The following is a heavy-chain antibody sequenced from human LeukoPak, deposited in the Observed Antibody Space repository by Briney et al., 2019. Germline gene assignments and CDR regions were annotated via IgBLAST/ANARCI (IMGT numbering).Heavy chain of an antibody. CDR3: ASERLWELLTRGYFDY. CDR1: GYTFTSNY. V-gene: IGHV1-46*01. Sequence: ASVKVSCKASGYTFTSNYIHWVRQAPGQGLEWMGMIYPRDGSTSYAQKFQGRVTVTRDTSTSTVHMELSGLRSEDTAVYYCASERLWELLTRGYFDYWGQGTLVTVSS. D-gene: IGHD1-26*01. J-gene: IGHJ4*02. CDR2: IYPRDGST.